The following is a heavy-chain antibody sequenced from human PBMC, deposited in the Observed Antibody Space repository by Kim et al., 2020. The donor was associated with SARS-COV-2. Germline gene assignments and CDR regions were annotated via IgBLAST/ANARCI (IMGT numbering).Heavy chain of an antibody. CDR3: TNMIRGF. CDR1: GFPFSDVW. J-gene: IGHJ4*02. V-gene: IGHV3-15*01. Sequence: GGSLRLSCAASGFPFSDVWMSWVRQAPGKGPEWVARIKSNSDGGITDYAAPVKGRFTISRDDSKSTLYLQMNSLKTEDTAVYHCTNMIRGFWGQGTLVTVSS. CDR2: IKSNSDGGIT. D-gene: IGHD3-10*01.